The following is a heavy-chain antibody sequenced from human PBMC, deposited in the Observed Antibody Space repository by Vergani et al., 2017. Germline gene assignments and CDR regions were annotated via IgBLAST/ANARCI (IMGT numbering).Heavy chain of an antibody. CDR3: AKDQYYDTRGYSSLDY. CDR2: IRNDGSNQ. D-gene: IGHD3-22*01. V-gene: IGHV3-30*02. CDR1: GFMFRNYG. J-gene: IGHJ4*02. Sequence: QVQLVESGGSVVQPGGSVRLSCVASGFMFRNYGMHWVRQAPGKGLEWVAFIRNDGSNQDYVDSVKGRVTISRDNSKNILYLQMNSLRAEDTAVYYCAKDQYYDTRGYSSLDYWGQGTQVAVSS.